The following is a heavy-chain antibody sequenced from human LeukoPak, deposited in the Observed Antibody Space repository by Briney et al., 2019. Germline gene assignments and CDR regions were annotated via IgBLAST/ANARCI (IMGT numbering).Heavy chain of an antibody. CDR2: IKQDGSEK. V-gene: IGHV3-7*01. D-gene: IGHD3-22*01. CDR1: GFTFSSYW. J-gene: IGHJ6*02. CDR3: ARDRGYYDSSGYPLRGYYYGMDV. Sequence: GGSLRLSCAASGFTFSSYWMSWVRQAPGKGLEWVANIKQDGSEKYYVDSVKGRLTISRDNAKNSLYLQMNSLRAEDTAVYYCARDRGYYDSSGYPLRGYYYGMDVWGQGTTVTVSS.